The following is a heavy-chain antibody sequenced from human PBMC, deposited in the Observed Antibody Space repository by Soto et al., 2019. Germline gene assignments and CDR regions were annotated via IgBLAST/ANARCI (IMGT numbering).Heavy chain of an antibody. CDR1: GYSFSSYG. Sequence: QVQLVQSGAEVKKPGASVTVSCKASGYSFSSYGLTWVRQAPGQGLEWMGWIGAFNVNTNFAQKFQGRVAMTTDSSTSTAYMDLRSLRSDDTAVYYCARTWGYRSGGLDYWGQGTLVTVSS. CDR2: IGAFNVNT. CDR3: ARTWGYRSGGLDY. V-gene: IGHV1-18*01. D-gene: IGHD6-19*01. J-gene: IGHJ4*02.